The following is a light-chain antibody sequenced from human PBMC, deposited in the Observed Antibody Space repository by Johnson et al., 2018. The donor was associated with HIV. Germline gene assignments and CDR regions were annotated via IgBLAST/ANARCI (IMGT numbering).Light chain of an antibody. CDR2: DNH. CDR3: GLWDSILMAYV. J-gene: IGLJ1*01. CDR1: SSNIGNNY. Sequence: QAVLTQPPSVSAAPGQKVTISCSGSSSNIGNNYVSWYQQLPGTAPKLLLYDNHKRPSGIPDRFSGSKSGTSSTLGLTGLTTGDAADYYCGLWDSILMAYVVGTATKVTVL. V-gene: IGLV1-51*01.